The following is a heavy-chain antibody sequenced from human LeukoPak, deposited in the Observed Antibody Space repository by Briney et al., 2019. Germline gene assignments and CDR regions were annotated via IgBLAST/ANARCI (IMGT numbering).Heavy chain of an antibody. CDR3: ARATSPGYYFDY. Sequence: SETLSLTCTVSGGSISSGGYYWSWIRQHSGTGLEWIAYIYYNGGTYYNPSLKSRVTISIDTSKNQFSLKPSSVTAADTAVYFCARATSPGYYFDYWGQGTLVTVSS. D-gene: IGHD7-27*01. CDR2: IYYNGGT. J-gene: IGHJ4*02. CDR1: GGSISSGGYY. V-gene: IGHV4-31*03.